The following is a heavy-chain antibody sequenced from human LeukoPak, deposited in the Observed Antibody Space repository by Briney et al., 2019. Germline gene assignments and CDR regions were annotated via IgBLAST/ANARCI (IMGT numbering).Heavy chain of an antibody. D-gene: IGHD3-10*01. Sequence: GGSLRLSCVASGFSFDTYAMHWVRQAPGQGLEWVALIWHDGSHKFYSNSVRGQFTISRDNSKNTVYLQMNNLRPDDAAVYYCAREFFGSGSYPDFWGQGTLVTVSS. CDR2: IWHDGSHK. J-gene: IGHJ4*02. V-gene: IGHV3-33*01. CDR1: GFSFDTYA. CDR3: AREFFGSGSYPDF.